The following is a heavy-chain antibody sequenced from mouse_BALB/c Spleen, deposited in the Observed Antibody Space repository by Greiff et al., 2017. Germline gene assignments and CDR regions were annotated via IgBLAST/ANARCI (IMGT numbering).Heavy chain of an antibody. Sequence: EVKVVESGGGLVKPGGSLKLSCAASGFTFSSYAMSWVRQSPEKRLEWVAEISSGGSYTYYPDTVTGRFTISRDNAKNTLYLEMSSLRSEDTAMYYGARDTTATWAMDYWGQGTSVTVSS. CDR1: GFTFSSYA. CDR3: ARDTTATWAMDY. D-gene: IGHD1-2*01. V-gene: IGHV5-9-4*01. J-gene: IGHJ4*01. CDR2: ISSGGSYT.